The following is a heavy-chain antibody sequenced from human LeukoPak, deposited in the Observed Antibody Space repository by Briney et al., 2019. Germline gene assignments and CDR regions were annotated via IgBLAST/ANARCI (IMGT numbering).Heavy chain of an antibody. Sequence: SETLSLTCTVSGVSISGDYWSWIRQPPGKGLEWIGYIYFTGNTDHNPSLKSRVTLSMDTSKNQFSLKLTSVTAADTAVYYCARHPFSSPFDFWGQGTLVTVSS. CDR3: ARHPFSSPFDF. CDR1: GVSISGDY. CDR2: IYFTGNT. J-gene: IGHJ4*02. V-gene: IGHV4-59*08.